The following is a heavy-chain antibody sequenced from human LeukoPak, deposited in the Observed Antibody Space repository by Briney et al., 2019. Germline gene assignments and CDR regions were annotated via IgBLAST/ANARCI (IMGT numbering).Heavy chain of an antibody. J-gene: IGHJ6*02. V-gene: IGHV3-21*01. CDR3: ARDGRVRYCSSTSCYTLRFYYGMDV. CDR1: GFTFSSYS. D-gene: IGHD2-2*02. Sequence: GGSLRLSCAASGFTFSSYSMNWVRQAPGKGLEWVSSISSSSSCIYYADSVKGRFTISRDNAKNSLYLQMNSLRAEDTAVYYCARDGRVRYCSSTSCYTLRFYYGMDVWGQGTTVTVSS. CDR2: ISSSSSCI.